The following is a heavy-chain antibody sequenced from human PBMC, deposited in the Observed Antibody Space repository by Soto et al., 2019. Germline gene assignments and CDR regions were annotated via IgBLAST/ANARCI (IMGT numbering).Heavy chain of an antibody. Sequence: QVQLVQSGAEVKKPGSSVRVSCKASGDTFTFYSINWVRQAPGLGLEWMGRINPILSMSNYAQRFQGRVTXTXDXXTSTAYMELSSRSSEDAAMYYCASSYGSGYRAVDYWGQGALVAVSS. D-gene: IGHD3-10*01. CDR1: GDTFTFYS. J-gene: IGHJ4*02. V-gene: IGHV1-69*02. CDR3: ASSYGSGYRAVDY. CDR2: INPILSMS.